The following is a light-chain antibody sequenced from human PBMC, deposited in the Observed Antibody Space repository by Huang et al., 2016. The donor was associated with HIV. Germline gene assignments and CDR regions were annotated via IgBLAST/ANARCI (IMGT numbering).Light chain of an antibody. CDR1: QTITTY. CDR3: QQTYTFPA. J-gene: IGKJ1*01. V-gene: IGKV1-39*01. Sequence: DIQLTQSPSSLSASVGDRVTITCRASQTITTYLNWYQQKPGKAPPLLIYGASKLQSGVPSRFSGSGSGTDFTLIISGLQPEDFATYYCQQTYTFPAFGRGTKVEIK. CDR2: GAS.